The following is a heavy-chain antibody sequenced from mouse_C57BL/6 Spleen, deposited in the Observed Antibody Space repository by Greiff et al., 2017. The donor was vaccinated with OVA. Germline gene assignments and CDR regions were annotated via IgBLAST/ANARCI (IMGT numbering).Heavy chain of an antibody. CDR1: GYSITSGYY. V-gene: IGHV3-6*01. CDR3: ARDITFDY. Sequence: VQLKESGPGLVKPSQSLSLTCSVTGYSITSGYYWNWIRQFPGNKLEWMGYISYDGSNNYNPSLKNRISITRDTSKNQFFLKLNSVTTEDTATYYCARDITFDYWGQGTTLTVSS. D-gene: IGHD1-1*01. CDR2: ISYDGSN. J-gene: IGHJ2*01.